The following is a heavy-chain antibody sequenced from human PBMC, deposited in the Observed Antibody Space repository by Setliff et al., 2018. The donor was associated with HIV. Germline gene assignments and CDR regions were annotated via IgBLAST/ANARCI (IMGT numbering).Heavy chain of an antibody. CDR2: INPNRGAT. CDR1: GYSFSDYY. D-gene: IGHD4-17*01. Sequence: ASVKVSCKTSGYSFSDYYIHWVRQAPGQGLDWMGWINPNRGATHYAENFQGRVTMTRDTSINTAYMELSRLRSDDTAVYYCARDDHGDPFDYWGQGTLVTVSS. V-gene: IGHV1-2*02. J-gene: IGHJ4*02. CDR3: ARDDHGDPFDY.